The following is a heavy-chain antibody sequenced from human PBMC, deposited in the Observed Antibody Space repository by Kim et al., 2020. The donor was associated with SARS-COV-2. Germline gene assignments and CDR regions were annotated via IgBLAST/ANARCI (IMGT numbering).Heavy chain of an antibody. J-gene: IGHJ5*02. CDR2: IIPIFGTA. D-gene: IGHD2-2*01. V-gene: IGHV1-69*13. CDR3: ARDWCSSTSCTFDP. Sequence: SVKVSCKASGGTFSSYAISWVRQAPGQGLEWMGGIIPIFGTAYYAQKFQGRVTITADESTSTAYMELSSLRSEDTAVYYCARDWCSSTSCTFDPWGQGTLVTVSS. CDR1: GGTFSSYA.